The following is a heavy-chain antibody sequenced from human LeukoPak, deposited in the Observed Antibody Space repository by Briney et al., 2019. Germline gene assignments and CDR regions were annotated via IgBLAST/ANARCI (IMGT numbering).Heavy chain of an antibody. J-gene: IGHJ4*02. CDR1: GFTFSDYY. Sequence: KPGGSLRLSCAASGFTFSDYYMSWIRQAPGKGLEWVSYISSSGRTTYYADSVKGRFTVSRDNAKNSLYLQMNSLRGEDTAVYYCAKDRDSGTIPGGWGQGTLVTVSS. V-gene: IGHV3-11*04. CDR3: AKDRDSGTIPGG. D-gene: IGHD1-26*01. CDR2: ISSSGRTT.